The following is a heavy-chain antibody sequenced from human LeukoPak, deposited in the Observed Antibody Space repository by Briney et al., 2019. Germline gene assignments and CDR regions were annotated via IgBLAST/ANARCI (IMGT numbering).Heavy chain of an antibody. J-gene: IGHJ4*02. Sequence: GGSLRLSCAASVFTFSGSAMHWVRQASWKGLEWVGRIRSKANSYATAYAASVKGRFTISRDDSKNTAYLQMNSLKTEDTAVYYCTRRVTAMANWGQGTLVTVSS. V-gene: IGHV3-73*01. D-gene: IGHD5-18*01. CDR2: IRSKANSYAT. CDR1: VFTFSGSA. CDR3: TRRVTAMAN.